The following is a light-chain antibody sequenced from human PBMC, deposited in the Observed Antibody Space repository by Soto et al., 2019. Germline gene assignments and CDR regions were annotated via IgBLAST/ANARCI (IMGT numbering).Light chain of an antibody. CDR3: AVWDDSLNGVG. J-gene: IGLJ2*01. Sequence: QSVLTQPPSVSEAPRQRVTLSCSGSSSNVGNNAVNWYQQLPGKAPKLLIYYDDLLPAGVSDRFSGSKSGTSASLAISGLQSEDEADYYCAVWDDSLNGVGFGGGTKLTVL. V-gene: IGLV1-36*01. CDR2: YDD. CDR1: SSNVGNNA.